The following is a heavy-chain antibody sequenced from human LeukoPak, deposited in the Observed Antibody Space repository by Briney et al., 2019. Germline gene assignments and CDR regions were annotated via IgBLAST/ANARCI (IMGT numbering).Heavy chain of an antibody. CDR2: MFYGGNS. D-gene: IGHD6-13*01. CDR1: GGSISSVCYY. Sequence: SETLSLTCTDSGGSISSVCYYWSWIRQFPGRGLEWIGYMFYGGNSYYNASRKSRVNVSVGTSKNQFSLKLNSVTAADRAVYYCARYSSTYFFDHWGQGILVTVSS. V-gene: IGHV4-31*03. CDR3: ARYSSTYFFDH. J-gene: IGHJ4*02.